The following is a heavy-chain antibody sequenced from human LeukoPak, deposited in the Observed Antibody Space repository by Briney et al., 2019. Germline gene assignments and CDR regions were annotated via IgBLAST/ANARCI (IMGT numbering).Heavy chain of an antibody. CDR2: IIPIFGTA. CDR3: TTDPKKRDGYRGTLGY. J-gene: IGHJ4*02. V-gene: IGHV1-69*13. D-gene: IGHD5-24*01. CDR1: GGTFSSYA. Sequence: SVKVSCKASGGTFSSYAISWVRQAPGQGLEWMGGIIPIFGTANYAQKFQGRVTITADESTSTAYMELSSLRSEDTAVYFCTTDPKKRDGYRGTLGYWGQGTLVTVSS.